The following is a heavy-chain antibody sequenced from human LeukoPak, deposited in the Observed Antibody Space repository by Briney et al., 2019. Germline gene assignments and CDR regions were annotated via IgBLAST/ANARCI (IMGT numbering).Heavy chain of an antibody. CDR2: IITIFGTA. CDR3: ARGDDLSYYYYGMDV. Sequence: GASVKVSCKASGGTFSSYAISWVRQAPGQGLEWMGGIITIFGTAMYAQKFQGRVTMTADESTSTAYMELSSLRSEDTAVCYCARGDDLSYYYYGMDVWGQGTTVTVSS. D-gene: IGHD3-3*01. J-gene: IGHJ6*02. CDR1: GGTFSSYA. V-gene: IGHV1-69*13.